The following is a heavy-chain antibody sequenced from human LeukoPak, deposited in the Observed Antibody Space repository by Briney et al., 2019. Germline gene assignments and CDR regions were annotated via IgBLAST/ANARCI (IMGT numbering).Heavy chain of an antibody. CDR2: IWYDGSDK. CDR1: GFTFSSYG. J-gene: IGHJ3*02. Sequence: PGRSLRLSCAASGFTFSSYGMHWVRQAPGKGLEWVAVIWYDGSDKYYTDSVKGRFTISRDNSKDTLYLQMNSLRAEDTATYYCARAGDAFDIWGHGTLVTVSS. CDR3: ARAGDAFDI. V-gene: IGHV3-33*01.